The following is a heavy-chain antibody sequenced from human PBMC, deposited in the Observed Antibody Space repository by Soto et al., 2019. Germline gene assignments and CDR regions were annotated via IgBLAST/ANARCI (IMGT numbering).Heavy chain of an antibody. CDR3: ASQESGSYRAPYFDY. CDR1: GFTFSNYW. J-gene: IGHJ4*02. CDR2: IKQDGSEK. Sequence: GGSLRLSCVASGFTFSNYWMTWVRQAPGKGLEWVANIKQDGSEKLYVGSVKGRFTVSRDNAENSLHLDMNSLRAADTAVYYCASQESGSYRAPYFDYWGQGTLVTVSS. V-gene: IGHV3-7*03. D-gene: IGHD1-26*01.